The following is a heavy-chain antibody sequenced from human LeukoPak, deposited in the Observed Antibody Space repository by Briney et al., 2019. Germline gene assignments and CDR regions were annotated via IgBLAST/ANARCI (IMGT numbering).Heavy chain of an antibody. V-gene: IGHV3-64D*06. J-gene: IGHJ4*02. CDR2: ISSNGGST. CDR1: GVTFSSYA. Sequence: GGSLRLSCSASGVTFSSYAMHWVRQAPGEGLESVSAISSNGGSTYYADSVKGRFTISRDNSKNTLYLQMSSLRAEDTAVYYCVKEGYCSGGSCYPRVDYWGQGTLVTVSS. CDR3: VKEGYCSGGSCYPRVDY. D-gene: IGHD2-15*01.